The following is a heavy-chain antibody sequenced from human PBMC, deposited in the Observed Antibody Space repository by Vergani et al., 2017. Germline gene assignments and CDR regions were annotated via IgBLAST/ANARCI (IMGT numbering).Heavy chain of an antibody. V-gene: IGHV1-69*02. CDR3: ARGGYCSSTSCYDYYYYGMDV. CDR1: GGTFSSYT. J-gene: IGHJ6*02. Sequence: QVQLVQSGAEVKKPGSSVKVSCKASGGTFSSYTISWVRQAPGQGLEWMGRIIPILGIANYAQKFQGRFTITADKSTSTAYMELSSRRSEDTAVYYCARGGYCSSTSCYDYYYYGMDVWGQGTTVTVSS. D-gene: IGHD2-2*01. CDR2: IIPILGIA.